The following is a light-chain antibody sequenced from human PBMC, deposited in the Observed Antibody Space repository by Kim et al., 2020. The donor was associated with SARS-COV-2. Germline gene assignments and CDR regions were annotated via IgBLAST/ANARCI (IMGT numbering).Light chain of an antibody. Sequence: ASVGDRVTITCRASRSIATYLNWYQHKSGKAPKLLLYTASSLQSGVPSRFSGSGSGTDFTLTINSLQPEDFATYYCQQSYGTPYTFGQGTKLEI. J-gene: IGKJ2*01. CDR1: RSIATY. V-gene: IGKV1-39*01. CDR3: QQSYGTPYT. CDR2: TAS.